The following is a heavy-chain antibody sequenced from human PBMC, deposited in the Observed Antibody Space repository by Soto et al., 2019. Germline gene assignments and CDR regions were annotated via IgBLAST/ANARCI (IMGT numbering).Heavy chain of an antibody. V-gene: IGHV3-15*07. CDR3: TTDKRVKYYDILTGHEIHNWFDP. J-gene: IGHJ5*02. CDR2: IKSKTDGGTT. D-gene: IGHD3-9*01. Sequence: PGGSLRLSCAASGFTFSNAWMNWVRQAPGKGLEWVGRIKSKTDGGTTDYAAPVKGRFTISRGDSKNTLYLQMNSLKTEDTAVYYCTTDKRVKYYDILTGHEIHNWFDPWGQGTLVTVSS. CDR1: GFTFSNAW.